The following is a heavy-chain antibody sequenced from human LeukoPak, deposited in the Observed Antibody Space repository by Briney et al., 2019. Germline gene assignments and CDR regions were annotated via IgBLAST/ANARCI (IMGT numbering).Heavy chain of an antibody. CDR1: GFTFSSYG. Sequence: PGGSLRLSCAASGFTFSSYGMHWVRQAPGKGLEWVAVISYDGSNKYYADSVKGRFTISRDNSKNTLYLQMNSLRAEDTAVYYCARGTVVTPEPAFDYWGQGTLVTVSS. CDR2: ISYDGSNK. D-gene: IGHD4-23*01. CDR3: ARGTVVTPEPAFDY. J-gene: IGHJ4*02. V-gene: IGHV3-30*03.